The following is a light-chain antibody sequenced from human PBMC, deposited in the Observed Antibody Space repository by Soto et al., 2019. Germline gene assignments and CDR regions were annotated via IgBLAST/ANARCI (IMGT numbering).Light chain of an antibody. Sequence: DIQMTQSPSSLSASVGARVIITCRASEDISNYLAWYQQKPGKVPKLLIYGASTLQSGVPSRCSGSGSGTDFTLTISSLQTEDVATYYCQNYNRAPCTFVQGTKVESK. CDR1: EDISNY. V-gene: IGKV1-27*01. CDR2: GAS. CDR3: QNYNRAPCT. J-gene: IGKJ1*01.